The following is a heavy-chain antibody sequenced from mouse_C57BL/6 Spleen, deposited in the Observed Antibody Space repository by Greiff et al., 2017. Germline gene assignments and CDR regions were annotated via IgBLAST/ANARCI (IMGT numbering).Heavy chain of an antibody. CDR1: GYTFTSYW. CDR3: ARGYYGSSYVTYFDY. D-gene: IGHD1-1*01. Sequence: QVQLQQPGAELVKPGASVKLSCKASGYTFTSYWMQWVKQRPGQGLEWIGEIDPSDSYTNYNQKFKGKAALTVDTSSSTAYMQLSSLTSEDSAVYYCARGYYGSSYVTYFDYWGQGTTLTVSS. J-gene: IGHJ2*01. CDR2: IDPSDSYT. V-gene: IGHV1-50*01.